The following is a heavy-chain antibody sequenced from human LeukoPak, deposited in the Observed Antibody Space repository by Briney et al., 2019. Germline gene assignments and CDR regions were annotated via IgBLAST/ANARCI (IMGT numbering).Heavy chain of an antibody. CDR3: ATSSTSVDY. V-gene: IGHV1-69*13. J-gene: IGHJ4*02. D-gene: IGHD2-2*01. CDR2: IIPIFGTA. Sequence: VASVKVSCKASGYTFTGYYMHWVRQAPGQGLEWMGGIIPIFGTANYAQKFQGRVTITADESTSTAYMELSSLRSEDTAVYYCATSSTSVDYWGQGTLVTVSS. CDR1: GYTFTGYY.